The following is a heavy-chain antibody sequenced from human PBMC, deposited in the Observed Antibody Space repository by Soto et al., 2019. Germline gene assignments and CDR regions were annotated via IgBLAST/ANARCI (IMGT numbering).Heavy chain of an antibody. V-gene: IGHV4-39*01. J-gene: IGHJ6*03. Sequence: PSETLSLTCSVFGGSITGSTYHWGWIRQPPGKGLEWIGSIYHSGNTYYNPSLKSRVTISVDTSKNQFSLKVNSVTAADTAVYFCARNPVCSGDNCYSSYYFMDVWGKGTTVTVSS. CDR2: IYHSGNT. D-gene: IGHD2-15*01. CDR1: GGSITGSTYH. CDR3: ARNPVCSGDNCYSSYYFMDV.